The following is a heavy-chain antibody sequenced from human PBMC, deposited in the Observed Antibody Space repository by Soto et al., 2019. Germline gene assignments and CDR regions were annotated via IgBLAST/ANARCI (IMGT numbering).Heavy chain of an antibody. CDR2: ISGSGGST. J-gene: IGHJ6*03. CDR3: AKSKWLRYYYYYYMDV. CDR1: GFSFSSYA. V-gene: IGHV3-23*01. D-gene: IGHD5-12*01. Sequence: GGSLRLSCAASGFSFSSYAMSWVRQAPGKGLEWVSAISGSGGSTYYADSVKGRFTISRDNSKNTLYLQMNSLRAEDTAVYYCAKSKWLRYYYYYYMDVWGKGTTVTGSS.